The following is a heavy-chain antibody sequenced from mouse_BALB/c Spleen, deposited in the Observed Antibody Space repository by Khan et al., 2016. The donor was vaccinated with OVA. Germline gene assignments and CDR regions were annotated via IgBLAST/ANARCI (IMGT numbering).Heavy chain of an antibody. J-gene: IGHJ4*01. CDR1: GYTFRNNG. CDR3: ARVGYNRTMGS. Sequence: QIQLVQSGPELKKPGETVKISCKASGYTFRNNGMNWVKQAPGKGLKWMGWINTYTGEPTYADDFKGRFAFSLETSANTAYLQINNLKNEDTATDYCARVGYNRTMGSWGQGTSVTVSA. V-gene: IGHV9-3-1*01. D-gene: IGHD2-14*01. CDR2: INTYTGEP.